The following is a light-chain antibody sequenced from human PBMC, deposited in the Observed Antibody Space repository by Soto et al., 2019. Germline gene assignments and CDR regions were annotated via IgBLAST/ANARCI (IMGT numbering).Light chain of an antibody. V-gene: IGKV1-39*01. J-gene: IGKJ1*01. Sequence: DIQMTQTPSSLSASVGDRVTITCRASQSISKYLNWYQQKPGEAPKLLIYGASSLQSGVPSRFSGSGSGTDFTLTISSLQPADFATYYCHQTYSNPRAFGQGTKVEI. CDR1: QSISKY. CDR3: HQTYSNPRA. CDR2: GAS.